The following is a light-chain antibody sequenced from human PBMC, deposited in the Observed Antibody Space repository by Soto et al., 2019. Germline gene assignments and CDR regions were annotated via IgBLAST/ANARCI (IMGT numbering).Light chain of an antibody. CDR2: GNS. CDR3: QSYDRSLTGSKV. Sequence: QSVLTQPPSVSGAPGQRVTISCTGSSSNIGAGFDVHWYQQLPGTAPKLLIYGNSNRPSGVPDRFSGSRSGTSASLAITGLQAEDEADYYCQSYDRSLTGSKVFRSGTKVTVL. J-gene: IGLJ1*01. V-gene: IGLV1-40*01. CDR1: SSNIGAGFD.